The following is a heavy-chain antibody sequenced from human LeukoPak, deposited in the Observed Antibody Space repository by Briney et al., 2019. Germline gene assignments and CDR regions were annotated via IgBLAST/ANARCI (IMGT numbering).Heavy chain of an antibody. Sequence: NPSQTLSLTCTASGGSISSGGYYWTWIRQLPGKGLEWIGYIYYSGTTYYNTSLKSRVTISIDTSKNQFSLKLSPVTAADTAVYYCARRLADRYSYFDYWGQGTRDRVSS. CDR2: IYYSGTT. D-gene: IGHD1-14*01. CDR3: ARRLADRYSYFDY. CDR1: GGSISSGGYY. J-gene: IGHJ4*02. V-gene: IGHV4-31*03.